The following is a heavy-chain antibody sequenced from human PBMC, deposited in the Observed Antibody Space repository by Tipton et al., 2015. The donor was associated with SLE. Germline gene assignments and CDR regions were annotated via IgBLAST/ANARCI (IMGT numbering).Heavy chain of an antibody. D-gene: IGHD1-26*01. CDR3: TRLNSGSY. J-gene: IGHJ4*02. Sequence: SLRLSCAASGFTFSSYGMHWVRQASGKGLEWVGRIRSKANSYATAYAASVKGRFTISRDDSKNTAYLQMNSLKTEDTAVYYCTRLNSGSYGGQGTLVTVSS. CDR2: IRSKANSYAT. V-gene: IGHV3-73*01. CDR1: GFTFSSYG.